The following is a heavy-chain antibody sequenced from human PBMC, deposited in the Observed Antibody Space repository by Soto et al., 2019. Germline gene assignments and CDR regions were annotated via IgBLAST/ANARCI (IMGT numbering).Heavy chain of an antibody. D-gene: IGHD7-27*01. Sequence: GGSLKLSCATTGFILSDCAMNWVYQATRQGLEWVSYISSSSSVIEYADYVKGRFTDSRDNARNSLYLQMNSLRAEDTAVYYCARDLSWGSNWYYYMDVWGKGT. J-gene: IGHJ6*03. CDR3: ARDLSWGSNWYYYMDV. CDR1: GFILSDCA. V-gene: IGHV3-48*01. CDR2: ISSSSSVI.